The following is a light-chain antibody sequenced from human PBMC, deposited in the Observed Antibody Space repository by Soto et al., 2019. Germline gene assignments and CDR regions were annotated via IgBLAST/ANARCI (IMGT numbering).Light chain of an antibody. CDR2: GAS. Sequence: EVVMTQSPATLSVSPGERATLSCRANQTISSNLAWYQQKPGQAPRLLIYGASTRATGIPARFSGSGSGTEFTLTITRLEPEDFAVYYCQQYGDSPQTFGPGTKVDIK. CDR3: QQYGDSPQT. V-gene: IGKV3-15*01. CDR1: QTISSN. J-gene: IGKJ1*01.